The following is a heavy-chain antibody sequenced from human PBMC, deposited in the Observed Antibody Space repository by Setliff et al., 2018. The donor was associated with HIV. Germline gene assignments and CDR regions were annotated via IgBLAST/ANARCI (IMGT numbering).Heavy chain of an antibody. CDR2: ISRDNFVR. V-gene: IGHV3-21*01. J-gene: IGHJ4*02. CDR1: GFDFASFL. Sequence: PGGSLRLSCVVSGFDFASFLIHWVRQAPGKGLEWVASISRDNFVRFYADSVRGRFNVSRDNAQKSLFLQMNSLKADDTAFYYCAREAPIQGVTYGFPHFDYRGQGALVTVSS. CDR3: AREAPIQGVTYGFPHFDY. D-gene: IGHD3-10*01.